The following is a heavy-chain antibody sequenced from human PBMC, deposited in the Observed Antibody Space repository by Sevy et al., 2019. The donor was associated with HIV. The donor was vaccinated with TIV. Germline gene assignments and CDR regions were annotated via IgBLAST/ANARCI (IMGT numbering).Heavy chain of an antibody. Sequence: ASVKVSCKASGYTFTGYYMHWVRQAPGQGLEWMGWINPNSGGTNYAQKFQVRVTMTRDTSISTAYMEMSRLRSDDTAVYYCAGAFGGVIAYYYYYGMDVWGQGTTVTVSS. D-gene: IGHD3-16*02. CDR1: GYTFTGYY. V-gene: IGHV1-2*02. CDR3: AGAFGGVIAYYYYYGMDV. CDR2: INPNSGGT. J-gene: IGHJ6*02.